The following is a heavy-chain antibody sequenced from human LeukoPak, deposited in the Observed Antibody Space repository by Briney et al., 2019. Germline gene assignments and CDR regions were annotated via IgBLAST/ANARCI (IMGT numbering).Heavy chain of an antibody. J-gene: IGHJ4*02. CDR1: GFTFSSYS. V-gene: IGHV3-21*01. D-gene: IGHD3-3*01. CDR2: ISSSSSYI. CDR3: ARVGALTTLTAGGFDY. Sequence: GGSLRLSCAASGFTFSSYSMNWVRQAPGKGLEWVSSISSSSSYIYYADSVKGRFTISRDNAKNSLYLQMNSLRAEDTAVYYCARVGALTTLTAGGFDYWGQGTLVTVSS.